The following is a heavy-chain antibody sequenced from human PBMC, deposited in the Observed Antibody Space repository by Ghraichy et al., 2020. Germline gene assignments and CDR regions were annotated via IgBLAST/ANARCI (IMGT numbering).Heavy chain of an antibody. Sequence: LTCVASGFTFSSYAMAWVRQAPGKGLEWISALSASGGSTYYADSVKGQFTISRDNSRNTLYLDMHGLRAEDTAVYYCMKGDKVFLERFQRWGQGTRVAVSS. V-gene: IGHV3-23*01. CDR2: LSASGGST. CDR3: MKGDKVFLERFQR. J-gene: IGHJ4*02. D-gene: IGHD3-3*01. CDR1: GFTFSSYA.